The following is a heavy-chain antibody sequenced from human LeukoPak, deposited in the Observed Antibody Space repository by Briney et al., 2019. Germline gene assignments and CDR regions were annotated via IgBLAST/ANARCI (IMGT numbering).Heavy chain of an antibody. D-gene: IGHD3-10*01. Sequence: ASVKVSCKASGYTFTGYHMHWVRQAPGQGLEWMGWMHPDNGNTGYAQKFQGRVTMTRNTSITTAYMELRSLRSDDTAVYYCARGHGSAFDPWGQGTLVTVSS. CDR2: MHPDNGNT. J-gene: IGHJ5*02. CDR1: GYTFTGYH. V-gene: IGHV1-8*02. CDR3: ARGHGSAFDP.